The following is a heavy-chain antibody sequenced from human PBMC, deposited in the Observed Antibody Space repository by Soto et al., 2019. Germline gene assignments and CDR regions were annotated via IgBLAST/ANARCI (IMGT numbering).Heavy chain of an antibody. CDR1: DGYISSSSYY. CDR3: ARLLLELSSWFDP. V-gene: IGHV4-39*01. CDR2: IYYSGST. D-gene: IGHD1-1*01. Sequence: YTHSHTCTFSDGYISSSSYYWSWISPPPGKGLEWIGSIYYSGSTYYNPSLKSRVTISVDTSKNQFSLKLSSVTAADTAVYYCARLLLELSSWFDPWGQGTLVNVS. J-gene: IGHJ5*02.